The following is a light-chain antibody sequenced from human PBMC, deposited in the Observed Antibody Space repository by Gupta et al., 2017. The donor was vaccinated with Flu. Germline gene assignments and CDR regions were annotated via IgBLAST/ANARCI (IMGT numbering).Light chain of an antibody. J-gene: IGKJ5*01. V-gene: IGKV3-20*01. CDR3: QQDGRSPIT. CDR1: QSVSRNS. CDR2: AAS. Sequence: EIVLTQSPGTLSLSPGDRATLSCWASQSVSRNSLAWYQQEPGQAPRLLIYAASSRATGIPDRFSGSGSGTDFTLTISRLEPEDAAMDCCQQDGRSPITFGQGTRLEIK.